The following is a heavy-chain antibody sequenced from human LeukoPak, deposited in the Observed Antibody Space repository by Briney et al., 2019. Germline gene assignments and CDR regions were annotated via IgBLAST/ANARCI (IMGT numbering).Heavy chain of an antibody. CDR3: VRDQTWSFDS. D-gene: IGHD2-8*02. J-gene: IGHJ4*02. V-gene: IGHV3-11*04. Sequence: GGSLRLSCDVSGFTFSDYQMNWIRQAPGKGLEWLSNIRSSGSEMYYAESVKGRFTISRDNAKNSLFLQMNSLRVEDTAVYYCVRDQTWSFDSWGQGTLVTVSS. CDR2: IRSSGSEM. CDR1: GFTFSDYQ.